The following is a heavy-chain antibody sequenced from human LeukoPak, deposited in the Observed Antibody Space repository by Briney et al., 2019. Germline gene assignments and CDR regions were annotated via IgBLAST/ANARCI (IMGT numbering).Heavy chain of an antibody. CDR2: IYYSGST. J-gene: IGHJ3*02. CDR1: GGSIRSYY. CDR3: ARHGYSSGWDHAFDI. V-gene: IGHV4-59*08. D-gene: IGHD6-19*01. Sequence: SETLSLTCTVSGGSIRSYYWSWIRQPPGKGLEWIGYIYYSGSTNYNPSLKSRVTISVDTSKNQFSLKLSSVTAADTAVYYCARHGYSSGWDHAFDIWGQGTMVTVSS.